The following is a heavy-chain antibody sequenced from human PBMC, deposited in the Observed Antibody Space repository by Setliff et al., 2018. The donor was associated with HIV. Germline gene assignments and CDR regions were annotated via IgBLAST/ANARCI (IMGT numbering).Heavy chain of an antibody. CDR3: ATGLQLWGVTVLDAFDI. V-gene: IGHV1-69*06. CDR1: GGTFSSYA. CDR2: IIPVFGTT. D-gene: IGHD5-18*01. Sequence: SVKVSCKASGGTFSSYAISWVRQAPGQGLDWMGGIIPVFGTTNYAQKFQGRVTMTEDTSTDTAYMELSSLRSEDTAVYYCATGLQLWGVTVLDAFDIWGQGTMVTVSS. J-gene: IGHJ3*02.